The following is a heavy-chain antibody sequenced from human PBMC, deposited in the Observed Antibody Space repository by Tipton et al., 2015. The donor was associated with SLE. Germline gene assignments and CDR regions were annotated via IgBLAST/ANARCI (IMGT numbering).Heavy chain of an antibody. CDR1: GSSITNGYY. Sequence: TLSLTCAVSGSSITNGYYWGWIRQPPGKGLEWIGSIYHSGSTYYNPSLKSRVTISVDTSKTQFSLKLTSVTAADTAVYYCARHRWRWNDAFDIWGQGTMVTVSS. CDR2: IYHSGST. CDR3: ARHRWRWNDAFDI. V-gene: IGHV4-38-2*01. J-gene: IGHJ3*02. D-gene: IGHD5-24*01.